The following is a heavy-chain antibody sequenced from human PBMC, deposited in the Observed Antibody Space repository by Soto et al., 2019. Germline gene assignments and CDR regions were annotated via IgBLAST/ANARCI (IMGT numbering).Heavy chain of an antibody. CDR2: ISGDGSNK. Sequence: GGSLRLSCAVSGFRFSGYVMHWVRQAPGKGLEWLAAISGDGSNKYFGDSVKGRFTISRDNSKNMLDLQINSLRAEDTAVYYCAKDRECDHNNDWPQGYWGQGTQVKVYS. D-gene: IGHD3-9*01. V-gene: IGHV3-30*18. CDR3: AKDRECDHNNDWPQGY. CDR1: GFRFSGYV. J-gene: IGHJ4*02.